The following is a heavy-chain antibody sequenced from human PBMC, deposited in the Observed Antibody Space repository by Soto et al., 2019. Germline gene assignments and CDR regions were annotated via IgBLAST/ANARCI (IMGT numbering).Heavy chain of an antibody. D-gene: IGHD1-1*01. V-gene: IGHV2-5*02. CDR3: AHHPRVERRNWFDP. CDR1: GFSLSTSGVG. J-gene: IGHJ5*02. CDR2: IYWDDDK. Sequence: SGPPGEPTQTLTLTCTFSGFSLSTSGVGVGWIRQPPGKALEWLALIYWDDDKRYSPSLKSRLTITKDTSKNQVVLTMTNMDPVDTATYYCAHHPRVERRNWFDPWGQGTLVTVSS.